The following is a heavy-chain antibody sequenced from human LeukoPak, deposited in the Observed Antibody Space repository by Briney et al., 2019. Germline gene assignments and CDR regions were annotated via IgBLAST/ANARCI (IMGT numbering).Heavy chain of an antibody. CDR1: GFTFSSYV. CDR2: IRYDGNNK. D-gene: IGHD1-20*01. CDR3: ARGNNWNDDYYYYYMDV. Sequence: PGGSLRLSCAASGFTFSSYVMHWVRQAPGKGLEWVAFIRYDGNNKYYADSVKGRFTISRDNSKNTLYLQMNSLRTEDTAVYYCARGNNWNDDYYYYYMDVWGKGTTVTVSS. V-gene: IGHV3-30*02. J-gene: IGHJ6*03.